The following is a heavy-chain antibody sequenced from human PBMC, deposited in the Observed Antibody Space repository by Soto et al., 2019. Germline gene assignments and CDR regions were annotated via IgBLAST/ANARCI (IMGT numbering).Heavy chain of an antibody. Sequence: SVKVSCKASGGTFSSYAISWVRQAPGQGLEWMGGIIPIFGTANYAQKFQGRVTITADESTSTAYMELSSLRSEDTAVYYCGRDRYCSGGSCRNPNDAFDIWGQGTMVTVSS. CDR1: GGTFSSYA. J-gene: IGHJ3*02. CDR3: GRDRYCSGGSCRNPNDAFDI. CDR2: IIPIFGTA. V-gene: IGHV1-69*13. D-gene: IGHD2-15*01.